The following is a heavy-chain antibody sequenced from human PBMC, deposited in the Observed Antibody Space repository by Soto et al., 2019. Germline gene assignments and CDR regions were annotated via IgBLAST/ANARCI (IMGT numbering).Heavy chain of an antibody. CDR3: ANPIPKTGTTFGF. CDR1: GFTFSNFA. D-gene: IGHD1-1*01. V-gene: IGHV3-23*01. Sequence: QLFESGGGFVQPGGSLRLSCVASGFTFSNFAMAWVRQAPGEGLEWVSAISGSGDDTFYADSMKGRFTISRDNSKDTLYLQINSLRAEDTVVYYCANPIPKTGTTFGFWGQGTLVTVSS. CDR2: ISGSGDDT. J-gene: IGHJ4*02.